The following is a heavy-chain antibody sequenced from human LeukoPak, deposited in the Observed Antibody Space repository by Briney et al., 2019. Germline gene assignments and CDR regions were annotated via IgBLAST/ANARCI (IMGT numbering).Heavy chain of an antibody. CDR1: GLTFSNYA. Sequence: GGSLRLSCAASGLTFSNYAMNWVRQSPGKGLEWVSYISTTSTTIYYGDSVKGRFTISRDNAKSSLYLQVNSLRDEDTALYYCARDGTPDFYYGMDVWGQGTTVTVSS. J-gene: IGHJ6*02. CDR2: ISTTSTTI. CDR3: ARDGTPDFYYGMDV. V-gene: IGHV3-48*02. D-gene: IGHD3-10*01.